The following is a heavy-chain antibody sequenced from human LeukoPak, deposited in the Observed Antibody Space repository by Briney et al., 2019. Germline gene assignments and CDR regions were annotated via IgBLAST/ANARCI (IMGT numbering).Heavy chain of an antibody. D-gene: IGHD1-26*01. J-gene: IGHJ6*04. Sequence: PSETLSLTCTVSGYSISSGYYWGWIRQPPVKGLEWIGEINHSGSTNYNPSLKSRVTISVDTSKNQFSLKLSSVTAADTAVYYCARGRWGYYVYWGKGTTVTVSS. CDR3: ARGRWGYYVY. CDR2: INHSGST. CDR1: GYSISSGYY. V-gene: IGHV4-38-2*02.